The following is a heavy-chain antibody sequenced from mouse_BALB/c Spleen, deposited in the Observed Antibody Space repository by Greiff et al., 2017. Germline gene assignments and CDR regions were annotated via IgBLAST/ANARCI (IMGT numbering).Heavy chain of an antibody. D-gene: IGHD2-4*01. J-gene: IGHJ4*01. CDR1: GYTFTSYY. CDR3: ANYDYDERGYYAMDY. Sequence: QVQLQQSGPELVKPGASVKMSCKASGYTFTSYYIHWVKQRPGQGLEWIGWIYPGDGSTKYNEKFKGKTTLTADKSSSTAYMLLSSLTSEDSAIYFCANYDYDERGYYAMDYWGQGTSVTVSS. V-gene: IGHV1S56*01. CDR2: IYPGDGST.